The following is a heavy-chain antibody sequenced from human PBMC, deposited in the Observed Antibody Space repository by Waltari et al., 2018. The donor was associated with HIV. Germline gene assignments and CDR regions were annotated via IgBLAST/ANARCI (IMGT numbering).Heavy chain of an antibody. CDR1: GFTFSSYA. V-gene: IGHV3-23*01. Sequence: EVQLLESGGGLVQPGGSLSLSCAASGFTFSSYAMGWVRQAPGKGLEWVSSISDSGDNRYYADSVKGRFTVSRDNSKNTLYLQVNNLRAEDTAVYYCSLGKIFDYWGQGTLVTVSS. J-gene: IGHJ4*02. D-gene: IGHD1-26*01. CDR2: ISDSGDNR. CDR3: SLGKIFDY.